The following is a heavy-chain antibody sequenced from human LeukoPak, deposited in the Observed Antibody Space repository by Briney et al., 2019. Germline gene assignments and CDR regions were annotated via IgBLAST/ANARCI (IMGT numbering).Heavy chain of an antibody. J-gene: IGHJ4*02. Sequence: GGSLTLSCAASWFTVSSTYMNWVRQAPGKGLEWVSLLYSDGTTQYADSVRGRFTISRDTSRNTMYLQMNSLRAEDTAVYYCTRDHQLGIGIDYWGQGTLVTVSS. CDR2: LYSDGTT. CDR3: TRDHQLGIGIDY. D-gene: IGHD6-13*01. CDR1: WFTVSSTY. V-gene: IGHV3-53*01.